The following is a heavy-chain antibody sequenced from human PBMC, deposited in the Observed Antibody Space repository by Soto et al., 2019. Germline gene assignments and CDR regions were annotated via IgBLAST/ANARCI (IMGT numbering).Heavy chain of an antibody. D-gene: IGHD3-22*01. Sequence: GESLKISCKGAGYSFTSYWIGWVRQMPGKGLEWMGIIYPGDSATRYSPSFQGQVTISADKSISTAYLQWSSLKASDTAMYYCASSTSYYYDSSGYADAFDIWGQGTMVTVSS. CDR2: IYPGDSAT. CDR3: ASSTSYYYDSSGYADAFDI. V-gene: IGHV5-51*01. CDR1: GYSFTSYW. J-gene: IGHJ3*02.